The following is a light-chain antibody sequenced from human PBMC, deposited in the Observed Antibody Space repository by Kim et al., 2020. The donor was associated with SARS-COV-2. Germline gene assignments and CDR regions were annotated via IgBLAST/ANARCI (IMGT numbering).Light chain of an antibody. CDR2: GAS. V-gene: IGKV3-15*01. J-gene: IGKJ1*01. CDR3: LQYQDWPPWT. Sequence: SPGESAPLSCGARLGVATKAAWYQQNPGQAPRLLMYGASIRATGIPARFSGSGSGTEFTLTISSLQSEDVAIYYCLQYQDWPPWTFGQGTKVDIK. CDR1: LGVATK.